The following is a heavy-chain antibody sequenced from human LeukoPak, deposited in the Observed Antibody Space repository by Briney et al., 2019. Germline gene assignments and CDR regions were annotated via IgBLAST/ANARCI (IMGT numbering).Heavy chain of an antibody. V-gene: IGHV3-21*01. Sequence: PGGSLRLSCAASGFTFSNYAMRWVRQAPGKGLEWVSSISSSSSYIYYADSVKGRFTISRDNAKNSLYLQMDSLRAEDTAVYYCARGRSRQLLADFDYWGQGTLVTVSS. J-gene: IGHJ4*02. CDR2: ISSSSSYI. CDR1: GFTFSNYA. D-gene: IGHD6-13*01. CDR3: ARGRSRQLLADFDY.